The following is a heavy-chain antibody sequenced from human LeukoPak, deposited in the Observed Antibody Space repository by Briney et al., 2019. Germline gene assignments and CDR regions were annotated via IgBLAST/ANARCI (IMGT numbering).Heavy chain of an antibody. Sequence: GGSLRLSCAASGFTFSGYSMNWVRQAPGKGLEWVAYIRSSGSPIYYTDSVKGRFTISRDNAKNSLYLQMNSLRAEDTAVYYCARRGANYYDSSGYPLDYWGQGTLVTVSS. J-gene: IGHJ4*02. V-gene: IGHV3-48*01. CDR3: ARRGANYYDSSGYPLDY. D-gene: IGHD3-22*01. CDR1: GFTFSGYS. CDR2: IRSSGSPI.